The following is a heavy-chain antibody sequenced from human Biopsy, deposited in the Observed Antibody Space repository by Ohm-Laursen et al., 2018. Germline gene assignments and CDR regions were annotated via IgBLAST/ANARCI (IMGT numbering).Heavy chain of an antibody. J-gene: IGHJ6*02. CDR3: ARDRGQNFYDSTGYYNGMDG. D-gene: IGHD3-22*01. CDR2: ISWISRNT. CDR1: GFRFDDYA. V-gene: IGHV3-9*01. Sequence: SLRLSCAASGFRFDDYAMHWVRQRPGKGLEWVSGISWISRNTGYADSVKGRFTITRDNAKNSLYLQMNSLRPEDTASYYCARDRGQNFYDSTGYYNGMDGWGQGTTVTVAS.